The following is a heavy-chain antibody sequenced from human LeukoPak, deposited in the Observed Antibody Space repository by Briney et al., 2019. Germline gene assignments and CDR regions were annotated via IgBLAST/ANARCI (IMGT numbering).Heavy chain of an antibody. Sequence: SETLSLTCTVSGGSISSYYWSWIRQPAGKGLEWIGRIYISGSTNYNPSLKSRVTISVDTSKNQFSLKLSSVTAADTAVYYCARVIDYYYYMDVWGKGTTVTVSS. CDR3: ARVIDYYYYMDV. J-gene: IGHJ6*03. CDR2: IYISGST. D-gene: IGHD3-22*01. V-gene: IGHV4-4*07. CDR1: GGSISSYY.